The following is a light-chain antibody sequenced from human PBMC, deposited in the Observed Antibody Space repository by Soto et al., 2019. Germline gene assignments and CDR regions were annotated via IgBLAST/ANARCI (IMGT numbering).Light chain of an antibody. J-gene: IGLJ2*01. V-gene: IGLV1-40*01. CDR3: QSYDSSLSGVV. CDR2: GNS. Sequence: QPVLTQPPSVSGAPGQRVTISCTGSSSNIGAGYDVHWYQQLPGTAPKRLIYGNSNRPSRVPDRCSGSKSGTSASLAITGLQAEDEADYYCQSYDSSLSGVVFGGGTKLTVL. CDR1: SSNIGAGYD.